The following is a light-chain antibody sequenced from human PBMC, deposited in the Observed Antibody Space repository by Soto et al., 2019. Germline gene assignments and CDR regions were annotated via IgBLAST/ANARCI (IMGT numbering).Light chain of an antibody. V-gene: IGKV3-15*01. CDR1: QSVSSN. Sequence: EIVMTQSPATLSVSPGERATLSCRASQSVSSNLAWYQQKPGQAPRLLIYGASTRATGIPARFSGSGSGTECTLTISSLQSEDFAVYYCQQYNNWPPMTFGGGTKVEI. CDR3: QQYNNWPPMT. CDR2: GAS. J-gene: IGKJ4*01.